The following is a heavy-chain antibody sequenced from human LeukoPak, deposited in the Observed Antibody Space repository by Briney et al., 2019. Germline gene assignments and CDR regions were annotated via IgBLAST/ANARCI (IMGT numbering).Heavy chain of an antibody. Sequence: SETLSLTCNVSGGSVSSGSYYWSWIRQPPGKGLEWIGYIYYSGSTNYNPSLKSRVTISVDTSKNQFSLKLSSVTAADTAVYYCARDGGVVVPAAQLELRPVYYYYGMDVWGQGTTVTVSS. CDR3: ARDGGVVVPAAQLELRPVYYYYGMDV. CDR2: IYYSGST. V-gene: IGHV4-61*01. CDR1: GGSVSSGSYY. J-gene: IGHJ6*02. D-gene: IGHD2-2*01.